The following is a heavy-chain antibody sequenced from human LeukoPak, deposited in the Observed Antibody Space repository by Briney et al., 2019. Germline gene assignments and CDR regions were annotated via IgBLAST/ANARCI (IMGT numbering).Heavy chain of an antibody. V-gene: IGHV3-21*01. D-gene: IGHD1-26*01. CDR2: ISSSSSYI. J-gene: IGHJ4*02. CDR3: AREDRVGATHYFDY. Sequence: GGSLRLSCAASGFTFSSYDLSWVRQAPGKGLEWVSSISSSSSYIYYADSVKGRFTISRDNAKNSLYLQMNSLRAEDTAVYYCAREDRVGATHYFDYWGQGTLVTVSS. CDR1: GFTFSSYD.